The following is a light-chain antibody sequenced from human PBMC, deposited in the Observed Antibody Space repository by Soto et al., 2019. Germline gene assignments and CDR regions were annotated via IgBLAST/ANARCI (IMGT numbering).Light chain of an antibody. CDR2: EVT. CDR1: LIDVGAYNF. Sequence: QSALTQPPSASGSRGQSVTLSCSGTLIDVGAYNFVSWYQQHPGKAPKLIIYEVTKRPSGVPDRFSGSKSDYTASLTVSGLQDEDEADYFCSSYAGSNKYVVFGGGTKVTVL. CDR3: SSYAGSNKYVV. J-gene: IGLJ2*01. V-gene: IGLV2-8*01.